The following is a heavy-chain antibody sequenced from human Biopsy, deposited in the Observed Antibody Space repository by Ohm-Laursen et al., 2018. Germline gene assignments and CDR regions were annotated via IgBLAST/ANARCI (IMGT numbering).Heavy chain of an antibody. CDR2: IYFTGST. D-gene: IGHD5-24*01. CDR3: ASAGYNPDWNFDL. V-gene: IGHV4-59*01. Sequence: SETLSLTCTVSGGSIINNYWSWIRQPPGKGLEWIGYIYFTGSTNYNPSLKSRVTISVDTSKNQFSLRLSSVTAADTAVYYCASAGYNPDWNFDLWGRGTRVTVSS. CDR1: GGSIINNY. J-gene: IGHJ2*01.